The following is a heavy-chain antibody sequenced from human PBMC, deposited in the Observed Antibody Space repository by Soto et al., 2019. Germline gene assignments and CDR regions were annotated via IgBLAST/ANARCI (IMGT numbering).Heavy chain of an antibody. CDR2: INHSGTT. CDR3: ARGPYCSGGSCYRSFDY. Sequence: PSEALSLTCAVCGGAFSGDYWSWIRKPPGKGLEWIGEINHSGTTNCNPSLKSRVTISVDTSKNQFSLNLTSVTAADTAVYYCARGPYCSGGSCYRSFDYWGQGTLVTVSS. V-gene: IGHV4-34*01. D-gene: IGHD2-15*01. J-gene: IGHJ4*02. CDR1: GGAFSGDY.